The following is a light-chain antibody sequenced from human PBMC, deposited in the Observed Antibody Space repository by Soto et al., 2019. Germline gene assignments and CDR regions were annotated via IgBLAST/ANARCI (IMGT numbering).Light chain of an antibody. CDR3: QQYGALAPT. Sequence: EVVLTQSPGTLSLSPGERATLSCRTSQSVVNYQLAWYRQKPGQAPRLLIYNTFHRATGIPDRFSGTGSETDFTLTISGLEPEDFAVYHCQQYGALAPTFGQGTKVDIK. V-gene: IGKV3-20*01. CDR1: QSVVNYQ. CDR2: NTF. J-gene: IGKJ1*01.